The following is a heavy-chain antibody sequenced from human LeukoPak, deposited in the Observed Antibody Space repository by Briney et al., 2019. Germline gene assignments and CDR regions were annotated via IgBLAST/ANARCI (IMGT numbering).Heavy chain of an antibody. Sequence: PSETLSLTCAVYGGSFSGYHWSWIRQPPGKGLEWIGEINHSGSTNYSPSLKSRVTISVDTSKNQFSLKLSSVTAADTAVYYCARDHLRTAARPDWFDPWGQGALVTVSS. CDR2: INHSGST. D-gene: IGHD6-6*01. V-gene: IGHV4-34*01. J-gene: IGHJ5*02. CDR1: GGSFSGYH. CDR3: ARDHLRTAARPDWFDP.